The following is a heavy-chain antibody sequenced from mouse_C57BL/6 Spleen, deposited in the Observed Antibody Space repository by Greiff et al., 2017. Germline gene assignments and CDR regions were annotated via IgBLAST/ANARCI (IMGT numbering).Heavy chain of an antibody. Sequence: EVQLQQSGPVLVKPGASVKMSCKASGYTFTDYYMNWVKQSHGKSLEWIGVINPYNGGTSYNQKFKGKATLTVDKSSSTAYMELNSLTSEDSAVYYCEGYYDESGWFAYWGQGTLVTVSA. J-gene: IGHJ3*01. CDR1: GYTFTDYY. V-gene: IGHV1-19*01. CDR3: EGYYDESGWFAY. CDR2: INPYNGGT. D-gene: IGHD1-1*01.